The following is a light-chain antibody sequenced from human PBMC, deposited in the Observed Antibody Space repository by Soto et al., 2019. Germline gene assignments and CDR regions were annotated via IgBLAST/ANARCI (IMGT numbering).Light chain of an antibody. V-gene: IGKV3-20*01. Sequence: EVVLTQSPGTLSLSPGERATLSCRASQSVRNNYLAWYQQKPGQSPKLLIFGSSDRTTGIPDRFSGSGSGRDFTLTIIRLEPEDFAVYYCQQYGSSPPYTFGQGTKLEIK. J-gene: IGKJ2*01. CDR2: GSS. CDR1: QSVRNNY. CDR3: QQYGSSPPYT.